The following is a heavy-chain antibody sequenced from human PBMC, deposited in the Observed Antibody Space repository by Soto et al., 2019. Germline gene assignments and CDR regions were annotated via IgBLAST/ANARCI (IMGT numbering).Heavy chain of an antibody. CDR2: ISAYNGNT. Sequence: SKESGYGKTVDLSSCRRQAPEQGLEWMGWISAYNGNTNYAQKLQGRVTMTTDTSTSTAYMELRSLRSDDTAVYYCARDHVVRGVIIVWGQGTLVTVSS. CDR1: GYGKTVDL. V-gene: IGHV1-18*01. D-gene: IGHD3-10*01. CDR3: ARDHVVRGVIIV. J-gene: IGHJ4*02.